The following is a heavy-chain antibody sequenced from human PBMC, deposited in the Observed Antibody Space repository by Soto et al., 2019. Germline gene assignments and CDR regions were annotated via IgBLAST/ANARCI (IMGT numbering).Heavy chain of an antibody. CDR1: GFTFSGSA. J-gene: IGHJ4*02. CDR2: IRSKANSYAT. Sequence: EVQLVESGGGLVQPGGSLKLSCAASGFTFSGSAMHWVRQASGKGLEWVGRIRSKANSYATAYAASVKGRFTITRDDSKNTVYLQLTSLKTGDTAVQSCTTIHDYIWGSYEGFDYWGRGTLVTVGS. V-gene: IGHV3-73*01. D-gene: IGHD3-16*01. CDR3: TTIHDYIWGSYEGFDY.